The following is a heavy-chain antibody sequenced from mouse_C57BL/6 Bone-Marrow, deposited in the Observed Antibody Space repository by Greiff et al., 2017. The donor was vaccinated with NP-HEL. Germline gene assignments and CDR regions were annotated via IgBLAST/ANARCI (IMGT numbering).Heavy chain of an antibody. D-gene: IGHD1-1*01. Sequence: VQLQQSGPELVKPGASVKISCKASGYTFTDYYINWVKQRPGQGLEWIGWIFPGSGSTYYNEKFKGKATLTVDKSSSTAYMLLSSLTSEDSAVYFCARESYYGTPWYFDVWGTGTTVTVSS. J-gene: IGHJ1*03. V-gene: IGHV1-75*01. CDR1: GYTFTDYY. CDR2: IFPGSGST. CDR3: ARESYYGTPWYFDV.